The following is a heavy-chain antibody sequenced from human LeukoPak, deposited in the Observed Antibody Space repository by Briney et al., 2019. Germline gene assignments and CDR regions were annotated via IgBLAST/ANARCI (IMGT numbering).Heavy chain of an antibody. J-gene: IGHJ4*02. CDR3: AREYYDSSGSHYFDY. Sequence: PGGSLRLSCAASGFTFSSYWMHWVRQAPGKGLLWVSRINSDGSITSYADSVKGRFTISRDSAKNTLYLQMNSLRAEDTAVYYCAREYYDSSGSHYFDYWGQGTLVTVSS. D-gene: IGHD3-22*01. V-gene: IGHV3-74*01. CDR1: GFTFSSYW. CDR2: INSDGSIT.